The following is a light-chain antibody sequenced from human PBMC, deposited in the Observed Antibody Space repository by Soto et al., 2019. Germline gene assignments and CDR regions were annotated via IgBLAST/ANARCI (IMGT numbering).Light chain of an antibody. Sequence: DIVMTQSPDSLAVSLGERATINCRSRQSVFSRSNSKNCVAWYQLKPGQHPKLLTYWASTRESGVPDRISGSGSGTDFTLTISSLQAEDVAVYYCQQYYSTPLTFGGGTKVDIK. CDR1: QSVFSRSNSKNC. CDR2: WAS. J-gene: IGKJ4*01. CDR3: QQYYSTPLT. V-gene: IGKV4-1*01.